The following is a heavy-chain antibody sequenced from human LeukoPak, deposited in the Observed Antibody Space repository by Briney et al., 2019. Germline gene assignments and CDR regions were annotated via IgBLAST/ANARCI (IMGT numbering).Heavy chain of an antibody. Sequence: PSETLSLTCTVSGGSISNYYWSWIRQPPGKGLEWIGYIYYSGYTYYNSSLESRVTISLDTSKKQFSLKLSSVTAADTAVYYCARGWRTWFGPWGQGTLVTVSS. CDR2: IYYSGYT. CDR3: ARGWRTWFGP. CDR1: GGSISNYY. V-gene: IGHV4-59*01. J-gene: IGHJ5*02. D-gene: IGHD3-3*01.